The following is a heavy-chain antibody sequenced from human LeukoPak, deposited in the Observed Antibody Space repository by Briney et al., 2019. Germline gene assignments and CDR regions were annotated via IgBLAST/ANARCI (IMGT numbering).Heavy chain of an antibody. CDR3: ARDLGGWYRPDAFDM. J-gene: IGHJ3*02. CDR1: GYIFTSYG. V-gene: IGHV1-18*01. D-gene: IGHD6-19*01. Sequence: ASVKVSCKASGYIFTSYGINWARQAPGQGLEWMGWISTYNGDTNFAQKVQGRVTMTTDTSTRTAYMELRSLRFDDTAIYYCARDLGGWYRPDAFDMWGQGTMVTVSS. CDR2: ISTYNGDT.